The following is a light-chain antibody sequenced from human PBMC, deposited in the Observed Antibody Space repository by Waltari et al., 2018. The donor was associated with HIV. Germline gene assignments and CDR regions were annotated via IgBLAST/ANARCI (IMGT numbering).Light chain of an antibody. CDR2: KNT. CDR1: ASPKPY. Sequence: SSELTQPPSVSVSPGQTARITCSGAASPKPYTHWFQQKPGQAPGVVIHKNTERPSGIPERFSASRSGTTVTLTITGVQTDDDADYYCLSADRSGTYVFGPGTTVTVL. V-gene: IGLV3-25*03. J-gene: IGLJ1*01. CDR3: LSADRSGTYV.